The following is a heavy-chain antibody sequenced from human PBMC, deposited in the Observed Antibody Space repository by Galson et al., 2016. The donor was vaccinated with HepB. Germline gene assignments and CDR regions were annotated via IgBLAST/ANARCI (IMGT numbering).Heavy chain of an antibody. J-gene: IGHJ4*02. V-gene: IGHV3-7*01. D-gene: IGHD4-23*01. CDR1: GFTFGTYW. CDR2: IKQDGSEK. CDR3: GRGGPYGGNSPVYY. Sequence: SLRLSCAASGFTFGTYWMTWVRQAPGKGLEWVADIKQDGSEKYYVDSVKGRFTISRDNAKNSLYLQVSGLRAEDTAVYYCGRGGPYGGNSPVYYWGQGTLVTVSS.